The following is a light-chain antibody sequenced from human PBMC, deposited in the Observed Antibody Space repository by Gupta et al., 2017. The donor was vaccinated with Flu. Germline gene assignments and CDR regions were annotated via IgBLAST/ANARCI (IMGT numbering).Light chain of an antibody. Sequence: QSALTQPPSASGSPGQSATISCTGSSSDVADNKYVSWYQQHPGKAPRLMIFEVNRRPSGVPDRFSGSKPGNTTSLTVSGLRAEDDADYFCSSYTGGDTLLFGGGTKLTVL. V-gene: IGLV2-8*01. CDR1: SSDVADNKY. CDR3: SSYTGGDTLL. CDR2: EVN. J-gene: IGLJ2*01.